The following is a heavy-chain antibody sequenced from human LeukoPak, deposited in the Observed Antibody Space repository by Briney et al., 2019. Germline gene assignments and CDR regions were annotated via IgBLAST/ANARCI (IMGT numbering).Heavy chain of an antibody. J-gene: IGHJ4*02. CDR2: IYWDNDK. V-gene: IGHV2-5*02. CDR1: GFSLTTRPLG. Sequence: QTLTLTCSLSGFSLTTRPLGVGWIRQPSGKALEWLAVIYWDNDKRYNPSLKTRLTVTTATSKNQVVLIMTNMDPVDTATYYCAHRRSGYDWNRGDFDYWGLGTLVTVSS. CDR3: AHRRSGYDWNRGDFDY. D-gene: IGHD1-20*01.